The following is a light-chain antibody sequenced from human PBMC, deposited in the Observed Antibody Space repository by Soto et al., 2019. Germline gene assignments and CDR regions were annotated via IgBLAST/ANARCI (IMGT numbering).Light chain of an antibody. CDR3: SSFSSSSTFI. J-gene: IGLJ2*01. V-gene: IGLV2-18*02. CDR1: SSDVGGYNR. Sequence: QSALTQPPSVSGSPGQSVTISCTGTSSDVGGYNRVSWYQQPPGAAPKLMISEVSNRPSGVPDRFSGSKSGNTASLIISGLQAEDEAEYYCSSFSSSSTFIFGGGTQLTVL. CDR2: EVS.